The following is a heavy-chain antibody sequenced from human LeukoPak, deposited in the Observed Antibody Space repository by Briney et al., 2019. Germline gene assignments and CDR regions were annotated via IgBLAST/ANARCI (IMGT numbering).Heavy chain of an antibody. D-gene: IGHD2-21*02. CDR3: ARGYCSGDCFTLFDY. Sequence: ASVKVSCRASGYTFNSYGISWVRQAPGQGLEWMGWINPNSGGTNYAQKFQGRVTMTRDTSISTAYMELSSLRSDDTAVYYCARGYCSGDCFTLFDYWGQGTLVTVSS. CDR2: INPNSGGT. J-gene: IGHJ4*02. V-gene: IGHV1-2*02. CDR1: GYTFNSYG.